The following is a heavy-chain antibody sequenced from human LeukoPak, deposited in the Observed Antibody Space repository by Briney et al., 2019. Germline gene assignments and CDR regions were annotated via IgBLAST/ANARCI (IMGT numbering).Heavy chain of an antibody. V-gene: IGHV4-39*07. J-gene: IGHJ4*02. CDR3: ARREDWLGYPYFDY. Sequence: SETLSLTCTVSGGSISSSSYYWGWIRQPPGKGLEWIGSIYYSGSTYYNPSLKSRVTISVDTSKNQFSLKLSSVTAADTAVYYCARREDWLGYPYFDYWGQGTLVTVSS. CDR1: GGSISSSSYY. D-gene: IGHD3/OR15-3a*01. CDR2: IYYSGST.